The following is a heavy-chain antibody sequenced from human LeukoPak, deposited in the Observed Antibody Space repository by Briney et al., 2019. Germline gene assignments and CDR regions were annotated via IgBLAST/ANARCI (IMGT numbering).Heavy chain of an antibody. V-gene: IGHV3-23*01. CDR1: GFTFTNYA. J-gene: IGHJ4*02. D-gene: IGHD4-23*01. Sequence: GGSLRLSCAASGFTFTNYAMSWVRQAPGKGLEWLSSISSSGGSTYYADSVKGRFTVSRDNSKNTVYLQMNSLRAEDTALYYCARELYGGNSPYYFDYWGQGTLVTVSS. CDR2: ISSSGGST. CDR3: ARELYGGNSPYYFDY.